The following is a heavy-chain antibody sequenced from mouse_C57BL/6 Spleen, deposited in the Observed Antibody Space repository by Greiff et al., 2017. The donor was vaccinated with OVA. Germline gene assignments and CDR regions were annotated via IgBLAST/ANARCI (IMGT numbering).Heavy chain of an antibody. CDR3: ARFDGSSHWYFDV. V-gene: IGHV1-80*01. J-gene: IGHJ1*03. CDR1: GYAFSSYW. CDR2: IYPGDGDT. Sequence: QVQLQQSGAELVKPGASVKISCKASGYAFSSYWMNWVKQRPGKGLEWIGQIYPGDGDTNYNGKFKGKATLTADKSSSTAYMQLSSLTSEDSAVYFCARFDGSSHWYFDVWGTGTTVTVSS. D-gene: IGHD1-1*01.